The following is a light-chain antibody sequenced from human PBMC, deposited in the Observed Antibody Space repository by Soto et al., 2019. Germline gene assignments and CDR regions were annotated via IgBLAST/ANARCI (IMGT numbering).Light chain of an antibody. V-gene: IGKV1-33*01. CDR3: QQYEIFPIT. J-gene: IGKJ5*01. CDR1: QRISTW. CDR2: DAP. Sequence: DIQMTQSPSTLSASVGDGVTITCRASQRISTWLAWYQQNPGKAPKLLIYDAPNMETGVPSRFTGSGSGTDFTFTISSLQPEDIATYYCQQYEIFPITFGQGTRLEIK.